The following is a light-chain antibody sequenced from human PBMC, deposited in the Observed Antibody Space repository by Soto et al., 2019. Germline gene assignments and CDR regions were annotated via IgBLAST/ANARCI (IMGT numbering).Light chain of an antibody. J-gene: IGKJ1*01. CDR1: QSVSSSY. V-gene: IGKV3-20*01. CDR3: QQYGSSPIT. Sequence: EIVLTQSPGTLPLSPGERATLSCRASQSVSSSYLAWYQQKPGQAPRLLIHGASSRATGIPDRISGSGSGTDFTLTISRLEPEDFAVYYCQQYGSSPITFGQGTKVDIK. CDR2: GAS.